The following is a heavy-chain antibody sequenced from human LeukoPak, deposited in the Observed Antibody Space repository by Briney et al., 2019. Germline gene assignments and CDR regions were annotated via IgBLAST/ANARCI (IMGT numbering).Heavy chain of an antibody. D-gene: IGHD3-10*01. CDR2: IYYSGST. V-gene: IGHV4-30-4*01. CDR1: VGSISSGDYY. Sequence: PSQTLSLTCTVSVGSISSGDYYWSWIREPRAEGVARIGYIYYSGSTYYNPSLKCRVTISVAKSKNHFSLKQTSATAADTGVYYCARVDEDYYGSGSSRKGAWFDPWGQGTLVTVSS. J-gene: IGHJ5*02. CDR3: ARVDEDYYGSGSSRKGAWFDP.